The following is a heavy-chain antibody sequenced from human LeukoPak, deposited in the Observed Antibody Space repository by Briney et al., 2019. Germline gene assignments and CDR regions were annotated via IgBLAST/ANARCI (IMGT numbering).Heavy chain of an antibody. CDR2: ISGSGGST. V-gene: IGHV3-23*01. Sequence: GGSLRLSCAASGFTFSSYAMSWVRQAPGKGLEWVSAISGSGGSTYYADSVKGRCTISRDNSKNTLYLQMNSLRAEDTAVYYCAKLKACTNGVCYTGWFDPWGQGTLVTVSS. J-gene: IGHJ5*02. D-gene: IGHD2-8*01. CDR1: GFTFSSYA. CDR3: AKLKACTNGVCYTGWFDP.